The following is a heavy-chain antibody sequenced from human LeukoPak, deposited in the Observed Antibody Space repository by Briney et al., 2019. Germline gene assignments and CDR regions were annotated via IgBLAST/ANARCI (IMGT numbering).Heavy chain of an antibody. D-gene: IGHD1-20*01. J-gene: IGHJ4*02. CDR1: GGSISSGGYY. V-gene: IGHV4-31*03. CDR3: ARVLALAYNWNPEYYFDY. Sequence: SETLSLTCTVSGGSISSGGYYWSWIRQHPGKGLEWIGYIYYSGSTNYNPSLKSRVTISVDTSKNQFSLKLSSVTAADTAVYYCARVLALAYNWNPEYYFDYWGQGTLVTVSS. CDR2: IYYSGST.